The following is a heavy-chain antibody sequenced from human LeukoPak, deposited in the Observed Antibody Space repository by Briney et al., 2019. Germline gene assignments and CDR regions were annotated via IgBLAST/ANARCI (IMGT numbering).Heavy chain of an antibody. J-gene: IGHJ6*02. D-gene: IGHD6-6*01. Sequence: ASVKVSCKASGYTFTGYYMHWVRQAPGQGLEWMGWINPNSGGTNYAQKFQGRVTMTRDTSISTAYMELSRLRSDDTAVYYCARDRPHIIAARGSGMDVWGQGTTVTVSS. CDR3: ARDRPHIIAARGSGMDV. CDR1: GYTFTGYY. V-gene: IGHV1-2*02. CDR2: INPNSGGT.